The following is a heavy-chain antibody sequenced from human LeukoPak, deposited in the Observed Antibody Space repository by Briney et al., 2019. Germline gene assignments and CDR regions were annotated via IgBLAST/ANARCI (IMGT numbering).Heavy chain of an antibody. CDR1: GFTLSNAW. CDR2: IKSKTDGGTT. CDR3: TTERGDYGDYSDY. V-gene: IGHV3-15*01. Sequence: GGSLRLSCAASGFTLSNAWMSWVRQAPGKGLEWVGRIKSKTDGGTTDYAAPVKGRFTISRDDSKNTLYLQMNSLKTEDTAVYYCTTERGDYGDYSDYWGQGTLVTVSS. D-gene: IGHD4-17*01. J-gene: IGHJ4*02.